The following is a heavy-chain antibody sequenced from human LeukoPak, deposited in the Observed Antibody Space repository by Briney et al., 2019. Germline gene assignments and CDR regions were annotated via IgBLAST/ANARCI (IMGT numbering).Heavy chain of an antibody. V-gene: IGHV1-69*13. Sequence: SVKVSCKASGYTFTSYGISWVRQAPGQGLEWMGGIIPIFGTANYAQKFQGRVTITADESTSTAYMELSSLRSEDTAVYYCAREARLGIAAAGTIDYWGQGTLVTVSS. CDR1: GYTFTSYG. CDR2: IIPIFGTA. D-gene: IGHD6-13*01. CDR3: AREARLGIAAAGTIDY. J-gene: IGHJ4*02.